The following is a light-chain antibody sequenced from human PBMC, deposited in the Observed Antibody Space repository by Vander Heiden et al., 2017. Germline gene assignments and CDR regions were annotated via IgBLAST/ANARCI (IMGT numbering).Light chain of an antibody. Sequence: IVLTQSPEFQSLTPKERINITCRASPGLKQNLSWYQHKPQQAPQLLIRYTSQPLSGVPSRFSGSGSGTDFTPTIKSLEAEDAAAYYCLQTGSIPFTFGQGTRLEIK. V-gene: IGKV6D-21*02. J-gene: IGKJ2*01. CDR3: LQTGSIPFT. CDR1: PGLKQN. CDR2: YTS.